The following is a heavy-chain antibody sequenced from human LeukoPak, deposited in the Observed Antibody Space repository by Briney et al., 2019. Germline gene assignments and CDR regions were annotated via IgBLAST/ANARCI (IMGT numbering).Heavy chain of an antibody. CDR2: IIPIFGTA. V-gene: IGHV1-69*13. CDR3: ARDFWTEGWFDP. Sequence: SVKVSCKASGGTFSSYAISWVRQAPGQGLEWMGGIIPIFGTANYAQKFQGRVTITADESTSTAYMELSSLRSEDTAVYYCARDFWTEGWFDPWGQGTLVTVSS. CDR1: GGTFSSYA. D-gene: IGHD3/OR15-3a*01. J-gene: IGHJ5*02.